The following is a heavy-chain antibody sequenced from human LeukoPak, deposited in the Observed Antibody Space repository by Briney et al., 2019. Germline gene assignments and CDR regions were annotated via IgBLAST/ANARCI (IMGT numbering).Heavy chain of an antibody. D-gene: IGHD6-19*01. CDR2: ISSSGSTI. Sequence: PGGSLRLSCAASGFTFSSYEMNWVRQAPGKGLEWVSYISSSGSTIYYADSVKGRFTISRDNAKNSLYLQMNSLRAEDTAVYYCARVQAGYFDHWGQGTLVTVSS. CDR3: ARVQAGYFDH. J-gene: IGHJ4*02. V-gene: IGHV3-48*03. CDR1: GFTFSSYE.